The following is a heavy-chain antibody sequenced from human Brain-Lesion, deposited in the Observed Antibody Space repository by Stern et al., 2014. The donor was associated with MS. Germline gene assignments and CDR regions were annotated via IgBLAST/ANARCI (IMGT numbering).Heavy chain of an antibody. D-gene: IGHD3/OR15-3a*01. CDR1: GGSISSYY. V-gene: IGHV4-59*08. J-gene: IGHJ6*03. Sequence: VHLVESGPGLVKPSETLSLTCTVSGGSISSYYWSWIRQPPGKGLEWIGYIYYSGSTNYNPSLKSRVTISVDTSKNQFSLKLSSVTAADTAVYYCARHGTEGYYYYYMDVWGKGTTVTVSS. CDR3: ARHGTEGYYYYYMDV. CDR2: IYYSGST.